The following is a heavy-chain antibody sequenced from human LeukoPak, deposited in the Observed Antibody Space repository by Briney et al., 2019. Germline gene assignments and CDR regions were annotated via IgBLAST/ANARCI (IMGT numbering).Heavy chain of an antibody. J-gene: IGHJ1*01. V-gene: IGHV3-23*01. CDR1: GFTFSSYA. CDR2: ISGSGGST. CDR3: AKDFSMVRYCGGDCYAEYFQH. D-gene: IGHD2-21*02. Sequence: PGRSLRLSCAASGFTFSSYAMSWVRQAPGKGLEWVSAISGSGGSTYYADSVKGRFTISRDNSKNTLYLQMNSLRAEDTAVYYCAKDFSMVRYCGGDCYAEYFQHWGQGTLVTVSS.